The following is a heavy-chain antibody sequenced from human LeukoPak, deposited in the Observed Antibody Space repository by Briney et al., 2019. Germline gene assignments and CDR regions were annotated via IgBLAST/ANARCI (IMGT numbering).Heavy chain of an antibody. Sequence: GASVKVSCNVSGYTFTGYYIHWVRQAPGQGLQWMGRINPNSGGTNYAQNFQGRVTMTRDTSISTAYMELSSLRSDDTAVYYCAREKESVAGRELDYWGQGTLVTVSS. J-gene: IGHJ4*02. CDR1: GYTFTGYY. D-gene: IGHD6-19*01. CDR3: AREKESVAGRELDY. V-gene: IGHV1-2*06. CDR2: INPNSGGT.